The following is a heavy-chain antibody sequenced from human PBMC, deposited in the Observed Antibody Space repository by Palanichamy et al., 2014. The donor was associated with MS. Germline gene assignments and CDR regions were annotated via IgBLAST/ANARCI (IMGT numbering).Heavy chain of an antibody. CDR3: AKTGGQWEPEGWGDY. D-gene: IGHD1-26*01. CDR2: IRYDGSNK. V-gene: IGHV3-30*02. Sequence: QVQLVESGGGVVQPGGSLRLSCAASGFTFSSYGMHWVRQAPGKGLEWVAFIRYDGSNKYYADSVKGRFTISRDNSKNTLYLQMNSLRAEDTAVYYCAKTGGQWEPEGWGDYWGQGTLVTVSS. J-gene: IGHJ4*02. CDR1: GFTFSSYG.